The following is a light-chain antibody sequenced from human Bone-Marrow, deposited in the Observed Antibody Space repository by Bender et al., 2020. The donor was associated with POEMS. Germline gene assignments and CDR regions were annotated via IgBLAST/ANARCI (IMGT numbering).Light chain of an antibody. CDR2: YNK. Sequence: SFELTQPPSVSVAPGETARITCGGTNIEGYSVQWYQRKPGQAPVLVIYYNKDRPSGIPERFSGSNSGNTATLTISRAEAGDEADYYCQVWDTTTDHYVVFGGGTQLTVL. CDR1: NIEGYS. J-gene: IGLJ7*01. CDR3: QVWDTTTDHYVV. V-gene: IGLV3-21*04.